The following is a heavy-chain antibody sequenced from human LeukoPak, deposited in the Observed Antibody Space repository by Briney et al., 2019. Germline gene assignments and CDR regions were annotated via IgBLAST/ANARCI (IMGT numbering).Heavy chain of an antibody. J-gene: IGHJ4*02. CDR2: ISGSGGST. CDR1: GFTFSSYG. V-gene: IGHV3-23*01. D-gene: IGHD6-13*01. CDR3: AKDTTAAYGFDY. Sequence: PGGSLRLSCAASGFTFSSYGMSWVRQAPGKGLEWVSAISGSGGSTYYADSVKGRFTISRDNSKNTLYLHMNSLRPEDTAVYYCAKDTTAAYGFDYWGQGTLVTVSS.